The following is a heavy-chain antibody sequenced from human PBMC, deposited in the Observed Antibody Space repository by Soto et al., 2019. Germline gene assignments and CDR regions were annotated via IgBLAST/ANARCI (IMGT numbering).Heavy chain of an antibody. CDR3: ARGGWAPDY. CDR1: GFTFGNYA. CDR2: IKPDGSEK. V-gene: IGHV3-7*01. J-gene: IGHJ4*02. D-gene: IGHD3-16*01. Sequence: GGSLRLSCTGSGFTFGNYAMIWFRQAPGKGLEWVASIKPDGSEKYYVDSMKGRFTISRDNAKNSLYLQMNSLRAEDTAVYYCARGGWAPDYWGQGTLVTVSS.